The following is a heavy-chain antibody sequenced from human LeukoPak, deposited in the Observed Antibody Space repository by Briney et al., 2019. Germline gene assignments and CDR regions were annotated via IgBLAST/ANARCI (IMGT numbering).Heavy chain of an antibody. D-gene: IGHD6-19*01. Sequence: GESLKISCKGSGYSFTSYWIGWVRQMPGKGLEWMGIIYPGDSDTRYSPSFQGQVTIPADKSISTAYLQWSSLKASDTAMYYCARGGPESSGWYPNWSDPWGQGTLVTVSS. CDR1: GYSFTSYW. J-gene: IGHJ5*02. CDR2: IYPGDSDT. CDR3: ARGGPESSGWYPNWSDP. V-gene: IGHV5-51*01.